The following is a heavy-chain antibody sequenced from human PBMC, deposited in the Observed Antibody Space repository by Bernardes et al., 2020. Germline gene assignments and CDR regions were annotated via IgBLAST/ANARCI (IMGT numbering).Heavy chain of an antibody. D-gene: IGHD6-19*01. CDR2: INHSGST. CDR3: ARGLGQGIAVAGKGPWFDP. Sequence: SETLSLTCAVYGGSFSGYYWSWIRQPPGKGLEWIGEINHSGSTNYNPSLKSRVTISVDTSKNQFSLKLSSVTAADTAVYYCARGLGQGIAVAGKGPWFDPWGQGTLVTVSS. J-gene: IGHJ5*02. V-gene: IGHV4-34*01. CDR1: GGSFSGYY.